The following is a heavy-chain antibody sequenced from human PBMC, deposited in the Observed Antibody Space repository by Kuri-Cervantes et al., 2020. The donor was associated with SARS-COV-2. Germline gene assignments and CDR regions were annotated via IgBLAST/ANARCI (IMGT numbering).Heavy chain of an antibody. J-gene: IGHJ6*02. CDR3: ARDLYYYDSSGPVGYYYYGMDV. V-gene: IGHV1-69*06. D-gene: IGHD3-22*01. CDR1: GGTFSSYA. CDR2: IIPIFGTA. Sequence: VKVSCKASGGTFSSYAISWVRQAPGQGLEWMGGIIPIFGTANYAQKFQGRVTITADKSTSTAYMELSSLRSEDTAVYYCARDLYYYDSSGPVGYYYYGMDVWGQGTTVTVSS.